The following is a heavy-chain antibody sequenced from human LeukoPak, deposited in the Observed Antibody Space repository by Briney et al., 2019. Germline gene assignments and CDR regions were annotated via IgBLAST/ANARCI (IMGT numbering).Heavy chain of an antibody. J-gene: IGHJ4*02. V-gene: IGHV3-7*01. D-gene: IGHD1-26*01. CDR3: AKWELYSGFYYIDY. CDR1: GFTFDDYA. CDR2: IKPDGSLI. Sequence: PGRSLRLSCAASGFTFDDYAMHWVRQGPGKGLEWVANIKPDGSLIYYVDSVKGRFTISRDNAKNSLYLQMNSLRAEDTAVYYCAKWELYSGFYYIDYWGQGTLATVSS.